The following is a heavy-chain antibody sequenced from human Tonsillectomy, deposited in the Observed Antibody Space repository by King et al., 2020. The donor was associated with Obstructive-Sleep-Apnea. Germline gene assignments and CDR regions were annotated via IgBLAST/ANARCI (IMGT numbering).Heavy chain of an antibody. CDR3: AKGSGSLLYYYYGMDV. D-gene: IGHD3-10*01. CDR2: ISSVGDTI. CDR1: GFTFSEYY. V-gene: IGHV3-11*01. Sequence: VQLVESGGGLVKPGGSLRLSCAASGFTFSEYYMSWIRQAPGKGREWVSYISSVGDTIYYGDSVNGRFTISRDDAKNSLYLQMNSLRAEDTAVYYCAKGSGSLLYYYYGMDVWGQGTTVTVSS. J-gene: IGHJ6*02.